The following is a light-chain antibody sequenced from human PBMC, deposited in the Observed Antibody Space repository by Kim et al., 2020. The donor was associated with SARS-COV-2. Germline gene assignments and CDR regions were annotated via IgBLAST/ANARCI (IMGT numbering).Light chain of an antibody. V-gene: IGLV3-21*04. J-gene: IGLJ1*01. CDR2: YES. CDR1: NRGSKR. Sequence: PGKTARITGGGNNRGSKRVQWDQRRPGQAPGLVIYYESDRPSGIPERFSGSNSGNTATLTISRVEAGDEADYYCQVWDSSSDHPYVFGTGTKVTVL. CDR3: QVWDSSSDHPYV.